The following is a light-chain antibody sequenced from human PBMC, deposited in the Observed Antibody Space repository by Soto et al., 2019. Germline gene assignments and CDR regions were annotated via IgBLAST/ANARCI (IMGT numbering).Light chain of an antibody. CDR1: QSVSSSY. Sequence: EIVLTQSPGTLSLSRGERATLSCRASQSVSSSYLAWYQQRPGQAPRLLIYGASSRATGIPDRFSGSGSGTDFTLTISRLEALYFAVYYCQQYGSSSCTFGQGTKLDIK. CDR2: GAS. CDR3: QQYGSSSCT. J-gene: IGKJ1*01. V-gene: IGKV3-20*01.